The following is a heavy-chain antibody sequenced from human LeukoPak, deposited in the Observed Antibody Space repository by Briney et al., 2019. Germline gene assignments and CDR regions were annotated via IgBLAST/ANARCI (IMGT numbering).Heavy chain of an antibody. CDR1: GFAFSSYA. CDR3: AKGDGITMIVVVITPFDY. V-gene: IGHV3-23*01. Sequence: GGSLRLSCAASGFAFSSYAMSWVRQAPGKGLEWVSAISGSGGSTYYADSVKGRFTISRDNSKNTLYLQMNSLRAEDTAVYYCAKGDGITMIVVVITPFDYWGQGTLVTVSS. CDR2: ISGSGGST. D-gene: IGHD3-22*01. J-gene: IGHJ4*02.